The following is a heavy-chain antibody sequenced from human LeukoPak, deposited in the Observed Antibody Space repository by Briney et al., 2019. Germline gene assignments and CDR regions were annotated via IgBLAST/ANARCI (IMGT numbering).Heavy chain of an antibody. V-gene: IGHV4-38-2*02. CDR1: GYSISSGYY. D-gene: IGHD4-23*01. Sequence: SETLSLTCTVSGYSISSGYYWGWIRQPPGKGLEWIGEINHSGSTNYNPSLKSRVTISVDTSKNQFSLKLSSVTAADTAVYYCARDERGDDGGNNWGQGTLVTVSS. CDR3: ARDERGDDGGNN. J-gene: IGHJ4*02. CDR2: INHSGST.